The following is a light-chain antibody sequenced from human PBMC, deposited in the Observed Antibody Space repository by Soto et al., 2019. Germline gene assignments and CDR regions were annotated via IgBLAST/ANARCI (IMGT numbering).Light chain of an antibody. V-gene: IGKV3-15*01. J-gene: IGKJ4*01. CDR3: QYYNNWPPLT. CDR1: QSVSRN. CDR2: GAS. Sequence: EIVMTQSPATLSVSPGERATLSCRASQSVSRNLAWYQQKPGQAPRLLIYGASTRATGIPARFSGSGSGTEFTLTISSLQSEDFAVYSCQYYNNWPPLTFGGGTKVEIK.